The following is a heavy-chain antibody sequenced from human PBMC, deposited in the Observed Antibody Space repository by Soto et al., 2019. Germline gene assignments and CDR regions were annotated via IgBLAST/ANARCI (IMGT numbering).Heavy chain of an antibody. V-gene: IGHV3-23*01. Sequence: EVLLLESGGDSVQLGGSLRLSCIGSGFTFSDYVMSWVRQVPGKGLEWVSSISDGGERTDYRDSVRGRFTISRDNARFTLHLQMNSLRVDDTATYFCARDRSTDFGLDVWGQGTTVTVSS. CDR3: ARDRSTDFGLDV. CDR2: ISDGGERT. J-gene: IGHJ6*02. D-gene: IGHD3-3*01. CDR1: GFTFSDYV.